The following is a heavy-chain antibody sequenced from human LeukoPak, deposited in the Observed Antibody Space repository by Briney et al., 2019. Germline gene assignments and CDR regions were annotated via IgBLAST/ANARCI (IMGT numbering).Heavy chain of an antibody. D-gene: IGHD1-26*01. V-gene: IGHV3-21*01. CDR3: ARDRGGYSGSYNFMDY. J-gene: IGHJ4*02. CDR1: GFTFSNAY. CDR2: ISSSSSYI. Sequence: GGSLRLSCAASGFTFSNAYMNWVRQAPGKGLEWVSSISSSSSYIYYADSVKGRFTISRDNAKNSLYLQMNSLRAEDTAVYYCARDRGGYSGSYNFMDYWGQGTLVTVSS.